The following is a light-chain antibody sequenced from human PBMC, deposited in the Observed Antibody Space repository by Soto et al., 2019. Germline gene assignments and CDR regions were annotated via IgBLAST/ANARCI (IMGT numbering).Light chain of an antibody. CDR2: EGS. J-gene: IGLJ1*01. CDR1: SSDVGSYNL. V-gene: IGLV2-23*01. Sequence: QSALTQPASVSGSPGQSITISCTGTSSDVGSYNLVSWYQQNPGKAPKLMIYEGSKRPSGVSNRFSGSKSGNTACLTIPGLQGEDEADYYCCSFADFTYVFGTGTKVTVL. CDR3: CSFADFTYV.